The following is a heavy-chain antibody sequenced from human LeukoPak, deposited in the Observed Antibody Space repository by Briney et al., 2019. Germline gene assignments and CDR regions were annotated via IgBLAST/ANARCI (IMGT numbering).Heavy chain of an antibody. CDR3: ARGEELEGFSFDY. CDR1: GFTFSSYA. V-gene: IGHV3-30*14. CDR2: ISYDGSNK. J-gene: IGHJ4*02. D-gene: IGHD1-1*01. Sequence: GRSLRLSCAASGFTFSSYAMHWVRQAPGKGLEWVAVISYDGSNKYYADSVKGRFTISRDNSKNTPYLQMNSLRAEDTAVYYCARGEELEGFSFDYWGQGTLVTVSS.